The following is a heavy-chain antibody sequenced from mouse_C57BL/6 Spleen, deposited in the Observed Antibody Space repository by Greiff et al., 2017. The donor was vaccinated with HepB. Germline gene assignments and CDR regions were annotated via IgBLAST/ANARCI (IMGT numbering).Heavy chain of an antibody. J-gene: IGHJ2*01. CDR1: GFTFSDYY. CDR2: ISNGGGST. Sequence: EVKVVESGGGLVQPGGSLKLSCAASGFTFSDYYMYWVRQTPEKRLEWVAYISNGGGSTYYPDTVKGRFTISRDNAKNTLYLQMSRLKSEDTAMYYCVANSYYFDYLGQGTTLTVSS. CDR3: VANSYYFDY. D-gene: IGHD1-1*01. V-gene: IGHV5-12*01.